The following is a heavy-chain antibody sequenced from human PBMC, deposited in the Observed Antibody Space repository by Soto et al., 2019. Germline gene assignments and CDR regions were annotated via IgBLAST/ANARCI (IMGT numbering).Heavy chain of an antibody. CDR1: GGSISNYY. V-gene: IGHV4-59*08. CDR3: ASRHGYTFDY. J-gene: IGHJ4*02. CDR2: IYYSGST. D-gene: IGHD3-16*02. Sequence: QVQLQESGPGLVKPSETLSLTCTVSGGSISNYYWSWIRQPPGKGLEWIGYIYYSGSTNYNPSLKSRVTISVDTSKNQFSLKLSSVTAADTAVYYCASRHGYTFDYWGQGTLVTVSS.